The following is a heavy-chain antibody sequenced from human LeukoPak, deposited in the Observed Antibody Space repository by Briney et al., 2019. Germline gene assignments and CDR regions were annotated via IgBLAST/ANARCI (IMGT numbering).Heavy chain of an antibody. V-gene: IGHV4-59*01. Sequence: SETLSLTCTVSGGSISSYYWSWLRQPPGKGLEWIGYIYYSGSTNYNPSLKSRVTISVDTSKNQFSLKLSSVTAADTAVYYCARESAIGYSSSPANDYWGQGTLVTVSS. CDR3: ARESAIGYSSSPANDY. CDR1: GGSISSYY. J-gene: IGHJ4*02. CDR2: IYYSGST. D-gene: IGHD6-6*01.